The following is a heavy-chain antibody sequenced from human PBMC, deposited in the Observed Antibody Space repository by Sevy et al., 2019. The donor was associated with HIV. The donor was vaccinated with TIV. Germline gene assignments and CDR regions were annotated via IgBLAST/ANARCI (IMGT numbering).Heavy chain of an antibody. CDR2: INDSGST. Sequence: SETLSLTCAVYGGSFSGYYWSWIRQPPGKGLEWIGEINDSGSTNYNPSLKSRVTISVDTSKNQFSLKLSSVTAADTAVYYCARLGRGTPFMWYYYYYMDVWGKGTTVTVSS. V-gene: IGHV4-34*01. D-gene: IGHD1-1*01. J-gene: IGHJ6*03. CDR1: GGSFSGYY. CDR3: ARLGRGTPFMWYYYYYMDV.